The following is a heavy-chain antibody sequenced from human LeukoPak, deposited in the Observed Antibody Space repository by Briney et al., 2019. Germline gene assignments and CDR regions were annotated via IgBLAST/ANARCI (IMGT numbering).Heavy chain of an antibody. J-gene: IGHJ4*02. V-gene: IGHV4-59*11. CDR1: GGSISSHY. Sequence: RPSETLSLTCTVSGGSISSHYWSWIRQPPGKGLEWIGYIYYSGSTNYNPSLKSRVTISVDTSKNQFSLKLSSVTAADTAVYYCATTLRSGFDYWGQGTLVTVSS. CDR2: IYYSGST. D-gene: IGHD4-17*01. CDR3: ATTLRSGFDY.